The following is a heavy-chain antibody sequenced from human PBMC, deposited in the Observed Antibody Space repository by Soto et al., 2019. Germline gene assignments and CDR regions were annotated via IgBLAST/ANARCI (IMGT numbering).Heavy chain of an antibody. Sequence: GGSLRLSFAASGLTFSSYAMSRVRQAPGKGLEWVSAISGSGGSTYYADSLKGRFTISRDNSKNTPYLQMNRLRAEDTAVYYCAKVAATPYYDYIWGSYRYDSFDYWGQGTLVTVSS. V-gene: IGHV3-23*01. CDR2: ISGSGGST. D-gene: IGHD3-16*02. CDR1: GLTFSSYA. J-gene: IGHJ4*02. CDR3: AKVAATPYYDYIWGSYRYDSFDY.